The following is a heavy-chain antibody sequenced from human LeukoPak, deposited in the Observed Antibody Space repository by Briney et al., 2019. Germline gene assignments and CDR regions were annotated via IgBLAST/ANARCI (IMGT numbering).Heavy chain of an antibody. J-gene: IGHJ4*02. CDR3: ARDRTLVGGIDY. CDR2: IYTSGST. Sequence: PSETLSLTCTVSGGSISSGSYSWSWFRQPAGKGLEWIGRIYTSGSTNYNPSLKSRVTISVDTSKNQVSLKLTSVTAADTAVYYCARDRTLVGGIDYWGQGTLVTVSS. V-gene: IGHV4-61*02. CDR1: GGSISSGSYS. D-gene: IGHD1-26*01.